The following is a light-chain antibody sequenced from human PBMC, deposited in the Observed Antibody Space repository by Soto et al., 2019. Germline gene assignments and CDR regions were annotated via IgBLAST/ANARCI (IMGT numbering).Light chain of an antibody. CDR1: QGVSRSY. CDR3: QQRSNWPPRLT. J-gene: IGKJ4*01. V-gene: IGKV3D-20*02. Sequence: EIVLTQSPGTLSLSPGERATLFCRASQGVSRSYFAWYQQKPGQAPRLLIYAASSRATGVPDRFSGSGSGTDFTLTISRLEPEDFAVYYCQQRSNWPPRLTFGGGTKVEIK. CDR2: AAS.